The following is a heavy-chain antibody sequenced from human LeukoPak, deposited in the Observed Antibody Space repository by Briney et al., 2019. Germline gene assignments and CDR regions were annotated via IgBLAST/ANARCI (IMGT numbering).Heavy chain of an antibody. CDR1: GFTFDDYA. Sequence: GGSLRLSCAASGFTFDDYAMHWVRQAPGKGLEWVSGISWNSGSIGYADSVKGRFTISRDNAKNSLYLQMNSLRAEDTALYYCAKDSYYGSGSYPYYFDYWGQGTLVTVSS. CDR2: ISWNSGSI. J-gene: IGHJ4*02. V-gene: IGHV3-9*01. CDR3: AKDSYYGSGSYPYYFDY. D-gene: IGHD3-10*01.